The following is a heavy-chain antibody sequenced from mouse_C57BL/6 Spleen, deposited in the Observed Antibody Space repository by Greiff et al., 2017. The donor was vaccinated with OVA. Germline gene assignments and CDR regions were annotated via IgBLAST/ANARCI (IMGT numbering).Heavy chain of an antibody. V-gene: IGHV1-81*01. CDR1: GYTFTSYG. CDR3: ARGDGSSYGDAD. CDR2: IYPRSGNT. Sequence: QVQLQQSGAELARPGASVKLSCKASGYTFTSYGISWVKQRTGQGLEWIGEIYPRSGNTYYNEKFKGKATLTADKSSSTAYMELRSLTSEDSAVYFCARGDGSSYGDADWGQGTLVTVSA. J-gene: IGHJ3*01. D-gene: IGHD1-1*01.